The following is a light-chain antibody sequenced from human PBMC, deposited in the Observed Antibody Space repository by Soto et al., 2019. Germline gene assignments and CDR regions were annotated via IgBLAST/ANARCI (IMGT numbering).Light chain of an antibody. CDR2: DAS. Sequence: DIQMTQSPSTLSASVGDRVTITCRASQSISNWLAWYQQKPGKAPKLLIYDASSLESGVPSRFSGSGSGKEFTLTISSLQPDDFATYYCQQYNSYSGTFGQGTKV. CDR3: QQYNSYSGT. CDR1: QSISNW. V-gene: IGKV1-5*01. J-gene: IGKJ1*01.